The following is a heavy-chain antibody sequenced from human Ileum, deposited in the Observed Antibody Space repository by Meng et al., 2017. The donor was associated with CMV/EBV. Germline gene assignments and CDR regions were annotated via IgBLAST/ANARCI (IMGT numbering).Heavy chain of an antibody. D-gene: IGHD3-3*01. CDR3: ARERRGYYSEW. V-gene: IGHV3-30*04. CDR1: GFIFSHYA. Sequence: GESLKISCAASGFIFSHYAMHWVRQAPGKGLEWVSMISYDGSKKFYANSVKGRFTISRDSSKNTLFLQMNGLRPDDTAIYYCARERRGYYSEWWGQGTLVTVSS. CDR2: ISYDGSKK. J-gene: IGHJ4*02.